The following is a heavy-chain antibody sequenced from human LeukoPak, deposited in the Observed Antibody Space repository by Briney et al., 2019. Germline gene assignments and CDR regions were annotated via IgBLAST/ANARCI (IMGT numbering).Heavy chain of an antibody. Sequence: PSETLSLTCTVSGGSISSYYWSWIRQPPGKGLEWIGEINHSGSTNYNPSLKSRVDTSKNQFSLKLSSVTAADTAVYYCARRGYDYWGQGTLVTVSS. CDR3: ARRGYDY. CDR1: GGSISSYY. V-gene: IGHV4-34*01. D-gene: IGHD5-18*01. CDR2: INHSGST. J-gene: IGHJ4*02.